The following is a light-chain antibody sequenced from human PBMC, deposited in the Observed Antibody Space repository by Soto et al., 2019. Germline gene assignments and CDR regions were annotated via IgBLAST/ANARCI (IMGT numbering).Light chain of an antibody. CDR2: SDN. V-gene: IGLV1-44*01. CDR1: SSDIGSYT. CDR3: AAWDDSLNALV. J-gene: IGLJ2*01. Sequence: QSVLTQPHSASATPGPRVTISFSGRSSDIGSYTVTWYQQVPGEAPKLLIYSDNQRPSGVPDRFSGSKSGTSASLAISGLQSGDEADYYCAAWDDSLNALVFGGGTKLTVL.